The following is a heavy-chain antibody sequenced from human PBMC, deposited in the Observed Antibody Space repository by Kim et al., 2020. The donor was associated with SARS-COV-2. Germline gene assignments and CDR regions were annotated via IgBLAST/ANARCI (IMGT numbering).Heavy chain of an antibody. CDR2: ISWNSGSI. V-gene: IGHV3-9*01. CDR1: GFTFDDYA. CDR3: AKAYCSSTSCYGMDV. D-gene: IGHD2-2*01. J-gene: IGHJ6*02. Sequence: GGSLRLSCAASGFTFDDYAMHWVRQAPGKGLEWVSGISWNSGSIGYADSVKGRFTISRDNAKNSLYLQMNSLRAEDTALYYCAKAYCSSTSCYGMDVWG.